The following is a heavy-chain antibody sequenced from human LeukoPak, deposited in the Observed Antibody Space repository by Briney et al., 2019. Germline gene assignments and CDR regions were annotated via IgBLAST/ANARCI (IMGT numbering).Heavy chain of an antibody. D-gene: IGHD2-15*01. Sequence: SETLSLTCAVYGGSFSGYYWSWIRQPPGKGLEWIGEINHSGSTNYNASLKSRVTISVDTSKNQFSLKLSSVTAADTAVYYCAREEDCSGGICYLGNAFDIWGQGTTVTVSS. CDR2: INHSGST. V-gene: IGHV4-34*01. CDR1: GGSFSGYY. CDR3: AREEDCSGGICYLGNAFDI. J-gene: IGHJ3*02.